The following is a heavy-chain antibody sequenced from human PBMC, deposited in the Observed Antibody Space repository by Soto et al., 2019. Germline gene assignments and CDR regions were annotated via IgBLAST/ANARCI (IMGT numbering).Heavy chain of an antibody. J-gene: IGHJ4*01. CDR2: IYYSGST. CDR3: ARGLPGLGYCSSNNCPHGYPYYFDY. V-gene: IGHV4-30-4*01. CDR1: GCSISSGDYY. Sequence: SETLSLTCTVSGCSISSGDYYWSWIRQPPGKGLEWIGSIYYSGSTYYNPSLESRVTISEDTSKSQFSLKLISVTAADAAVYYCARGLPGLGYCSSNNCPHGYPYYFDYWGQGNLVTV. D-gene: IGHD2-2*01.